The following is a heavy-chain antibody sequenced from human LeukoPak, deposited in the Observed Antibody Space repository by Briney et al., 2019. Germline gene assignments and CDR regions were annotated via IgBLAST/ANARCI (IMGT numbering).Heavy chain of an antibody. J-gene: IGHJ4*02. CDR2: IYYSGST. CDR3: ARQAGTELPVTYFDY. D-gene: IGHD1-26*01. V-gene: IGHV4-59*08. Sequence: SETLSLTCTVSGGSISSYYWSWIRQPPGKGLEWIGYIYYSGSTYYNPSLKSRVTISVDTSKNQFSLKLSSVTAADTAVYYCARQAGTELPVTYFDYWGQGTLVTVSS. CDR1: GGSISSYY.